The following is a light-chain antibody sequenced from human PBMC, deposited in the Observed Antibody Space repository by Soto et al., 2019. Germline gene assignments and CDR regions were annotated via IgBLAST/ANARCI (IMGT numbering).Light chain of an antibody. V-gene: IGLV2-14*01. Sequence: QSALTQPASLSGSPGQSITISCTGTSSDIGAYDYVSWLQQHPGKPPKLMISEVNNRPSGVSNRFSGSKSGNTAYLTTSGLQVEDEAEYFCLSFTTTSTHVFGTGTKVTV. CDR3: LSFTTTSTHV. CDR2: EVN. J-gene: IGLJ1*01. CDR1: SSDIGAYDY.